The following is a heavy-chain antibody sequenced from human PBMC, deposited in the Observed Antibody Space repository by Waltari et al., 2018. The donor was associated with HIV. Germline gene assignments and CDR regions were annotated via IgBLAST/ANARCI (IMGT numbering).Heavy chain of an antibody. D-gene: IGHD6-25*01. Sequence: EVQLVESGGGLVQPGGSLRLSCAASGFTFNNYWLHWVRQAPGKGVVGVARMYANGGITIYVGSVKGRFTISRDKAKNTLYLQRNTLRAEDTSVYYCVRGSSGWIGVDYWGQGVLVTVSS. CDR2: MYANGGIT. J-gene: IGHJ4*02. V-gene: IGHV3-74*01. CDR1: GFTFNNYW. CDR3: VRGSSGWIGVDY.